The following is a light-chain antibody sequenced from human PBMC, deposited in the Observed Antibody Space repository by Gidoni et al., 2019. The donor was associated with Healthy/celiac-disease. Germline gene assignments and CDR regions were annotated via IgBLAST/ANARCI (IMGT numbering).Light chain of an antibody. V-gene: IGKV3-20*01. CDR1: QSVSRSY. J-gene: IGKJ2*03. Sequence: EIVLTQSPGTLSLSPGERATLSCRASQSVSRSYLAWYQQKPGQAPRLLFYGASSRATGIPDRFSGSGFGTDFTFPISRLEPEDFAVYYCQQYGSSPRSFGQRTKLEIK. CDR2: GAS. CDR3: QQYGSSPRS.